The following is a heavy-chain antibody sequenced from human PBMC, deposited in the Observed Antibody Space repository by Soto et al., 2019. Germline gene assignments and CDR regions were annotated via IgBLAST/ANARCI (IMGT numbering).Heavy chain of an antibody. Sequence: EVQLVESGGGLVQPGGSLRLSCAASGFTFSSYWMHWVRQAPGKGLVWVSRINSDGSRTSYADSAKGRFTISRDNAKTTLSLQMNSLRAEDTAVYYCARGDGDYYDGNGYLGRHWGQGTLVTVSS. J-gene: IGHJ4*02. CDR1: GFTFSSYW. CDR2: INSDGSRT. D-gene: IGHD3-22*01. V-gene: IGHV3-74*01. CDR3: ARGDGDYYDGNGYLGRH.